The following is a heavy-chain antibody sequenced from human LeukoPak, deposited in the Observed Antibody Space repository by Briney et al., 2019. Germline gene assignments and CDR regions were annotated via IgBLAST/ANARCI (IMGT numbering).Heavy chain of an antibody. V-gene: IGHV3-21*04. D-gene: IGHD3-16*02. CDR1: GFTFSSYS. Sequence: PGGSLRLSCAASGFTFSSYSMNWVRQAPGKGLEWVSSISSSSSYIYYADSVKGRFTISRDTSKNTLYLQMNSLTAEDTAVYYCAKGTNDYVWGSYRPEQYYFDYWGQGTLVTVSS. CDR3: AKGTNDYVWGSYRPEQYYFDY. J-gene: IGHJ4*02. CDR2: ISSSSSYI.